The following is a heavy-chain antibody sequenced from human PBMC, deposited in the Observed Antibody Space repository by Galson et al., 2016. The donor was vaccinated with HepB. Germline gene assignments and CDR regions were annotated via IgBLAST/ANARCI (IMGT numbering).Heavy chain of an antibody. J-gene: IGHJ2*01. V-gene: IGHV3-21*01. CDR1: GFTFDNYT. CDR2: VSHSSTYV. CDR3: ARSVGWYFDV. Sequence: SLRLSCAASGFTFDNYTMNWLRQAPGKGLEWVSSVSHSSTYVYYADSVQGRFTISRDNAKNSLYLEMNSLRVEDTAVFYCARSVGWYFDVWGRGTPVTVSS.